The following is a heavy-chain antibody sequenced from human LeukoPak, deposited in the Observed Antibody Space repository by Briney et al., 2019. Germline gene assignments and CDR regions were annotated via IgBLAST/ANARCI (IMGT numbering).Heavy chain of an antibody. Sequence: SQTLSLTCAISGDSVSTNSAAWNWVRQSPSRGLEWLGRTYYRSKWHNDYAVSVKSRISINPDTSKNQLSLQLNSVTPEDTAVYYCAREGPDAFDTWGQGTMVTVSS. CDR2: TYYRSKWHN. J-gene: IGHJ3*02. CDR1: GDSVSTNSAA. V-gene: IGHV6-1*01. CDR3: AREGPDAFDT.